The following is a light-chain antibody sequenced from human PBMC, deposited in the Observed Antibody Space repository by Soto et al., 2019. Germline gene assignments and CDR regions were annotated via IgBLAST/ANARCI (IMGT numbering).Light chain of an antibody. CDR2: AAS. J-gene: IGKJ5*01. CDR1: QSVSSY. Sequence: EIVLTHSPGTLSLSPWERATLSCRASQSVSSYYLAWYQQKPGQAPRLLIYAASTRTLGIPARFSGSESGTTFTLTISSLQSEDFAIYYCQQYRARPITFGPGTRLEIK. CDR3: QQYRARPIT. V-gene: IGKV3-15*01.